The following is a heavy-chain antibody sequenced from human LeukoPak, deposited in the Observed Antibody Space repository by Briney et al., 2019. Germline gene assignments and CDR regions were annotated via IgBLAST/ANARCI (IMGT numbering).Heavy chain of an antibody. Sequence: SETLSLTCAVYGGSFSGYYWSWIRQPPGKGLEWIGEINHSGSTNYNPSLKSRVTISVDTSKSQFSLQLSSVTAADTAVYYCTRDAEISGYTWYNWFDPRGQGILVTVSS. V-gene: IGHV4-34*01. CDR3: TRDAEISGYTWYNWFDP. D-gene: IGHD3-22*01. CDR1: GGSFSGYY. J-gene: IGHJ5*02. CDR2: INHSGST.